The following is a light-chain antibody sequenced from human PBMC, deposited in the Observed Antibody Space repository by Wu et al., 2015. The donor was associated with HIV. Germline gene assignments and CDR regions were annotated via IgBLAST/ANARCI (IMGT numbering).Light chain of an antibody. CDR1: QSISSN. J-gene: IGKJ4*01. CDR2: GIS. V-gene: IGKV3-15*01. Sequence: EIVVTQSPATLSVSPGEGATLSCRASQSISSNLAWYQHKPGQAPRLLIYGISTRATGVPARFSGSGSGTEFTLTISSMQSEDLAVYFCQQYYDWPPVTFGGGTKVEIK. CDR3: QQYYDWPPVT.